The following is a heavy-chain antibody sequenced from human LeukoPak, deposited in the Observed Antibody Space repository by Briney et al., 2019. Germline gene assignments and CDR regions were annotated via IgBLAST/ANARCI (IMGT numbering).Heavy chain of an antibody. CDR1: GYSLSSGYY. CDR3: ARGSTMVRGVIRDYYYYYMDV. J-gene: IGHJ6*03. D-gene: IGHD3-10*01. V-gene: IGHV4-38-2*01. Sequence: PSETLCLTCAVSGYSLSSGYYWGGIRPPPGKGLEWIGISYHSRSTYYNPSLKSRVTISVDTSKNQFSLKLSSVTAADTAVYYCARGSTMVRGVIRDYYYYYMDVWGKGTTVTVSS. CDR2: SYHSRST.